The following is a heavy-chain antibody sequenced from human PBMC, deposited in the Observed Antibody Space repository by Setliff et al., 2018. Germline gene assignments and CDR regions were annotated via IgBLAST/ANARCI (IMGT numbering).Heavy chain of an antibody. CDR1: GGSISSYY. D-gene: IGHD3-22*01. V-gene: IGHV4-59*01. CDR2: IYYSGST. CDR3: ARASYYYDSSGYYGAGAFDI. Sequence: SETLSLTCTVSGGSISSYYWSWIRQPPGKGLEWIGYIYYSGSTNYNPSLKSRVTISVDTSKNQFSLKLSSVTAADTAVYYCARASYYYDSSGYYGAGAFDIWGQGTMVTISS. J-gene: IGHJ3*02.